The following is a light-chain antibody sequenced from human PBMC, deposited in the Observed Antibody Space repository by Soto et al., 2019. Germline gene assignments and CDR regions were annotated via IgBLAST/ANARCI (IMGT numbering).Light chain of an antibody. CDR1: QSVSNNY. Sequence: EIVVTQSPGTMSLSPRERATLSCRASQSVSNNYLAWYQQKPGQAPRLLIYGASNRATGIPDRFSGSGSGTDFTLTISILEPEAFAVYYCQQYGSSGTFGQGNKVEIK. CDR2: GAS. V-gene: IGKV3-20*01. J-gene: IGKJ1*01. CDR3: QQYGSSGT.